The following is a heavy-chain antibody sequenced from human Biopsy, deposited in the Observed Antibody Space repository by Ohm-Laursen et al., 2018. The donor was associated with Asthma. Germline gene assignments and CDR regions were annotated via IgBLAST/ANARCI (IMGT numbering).Heavy chain of an antibody. CDR1: GAAHNRGYHF. CDR2: IYTEEST. J-gene: IGHJ3*01. D-gene: IGHD2-21*02. CDR3: ARESGSDCSAGLDAFDF. V-gene: IGHV4-31*03. Sequence: SQSLSLTCSVSGAAHNRGYHFWSRIRQTPGRVLVWYGYIYTEESTDYNTSLKSRLSMSVDTSMNQFSLKQTCVTAADTVVYFCARESGSDCSAGLDAFDFWGHGTMVTVSS.